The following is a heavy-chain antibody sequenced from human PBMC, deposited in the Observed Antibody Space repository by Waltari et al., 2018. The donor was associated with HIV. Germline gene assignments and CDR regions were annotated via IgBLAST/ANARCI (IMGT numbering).Heavy chain of an antibody. CDR3: ARADYDGSGSQDY. D-gene: IGHD3-10*01. V-gene: IGHV1-2*02. CDR2: INPNRGGA. J-gene: IGHJ4*02. Sequence: QVQLVQSGAEVKKPGASVKVSCKASGYTFTGYYMHWVRQAPGQGLEWMGGINPNRGGANYAQKGQGRVTMTRDTSISTAHMELSRLRSDDTAVYYCARADYDGSGSQDYWGQGTLVTVSS. CDR1: GYTFTGYY.